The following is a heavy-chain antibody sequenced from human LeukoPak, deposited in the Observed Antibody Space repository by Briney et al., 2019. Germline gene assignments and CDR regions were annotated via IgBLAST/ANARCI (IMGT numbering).Heavy chain of an antibody. Sequence: GESLKISCKGSGYSFTSYWIAWVRQMPGKGLEWMGIIYPGDSDTRYSPSFQGQVTISADNSISTAYVQWSSPKASDTAMYYCARQFRDSSGYYSYYFDYWGQGTLVTVSS. CDR2: IYPGDSDT. CDR3: ARQFRDSSGYYSYYFDY. V-gene: IGHV5-51*01. D-gene: IGHD3-22*01. J-gene: IGHJ4*02. CDR1: GYSFTSYW.